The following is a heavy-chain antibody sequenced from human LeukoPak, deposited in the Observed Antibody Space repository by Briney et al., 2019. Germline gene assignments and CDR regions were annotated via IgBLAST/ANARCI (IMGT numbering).Heavy chain of an antibody. J-gene: IGHJ4*02. V-gene: IGHV1-2*06. CDR2: INPYSGDT. CDR1: GYTFTGYH. CDR3: ARDEKKYCSGGTCPAYFDY. D-gene: IGHD2-15*01. Sequence: ASVKVSCKASGYTFTGYHIHWVRQAPGQGLEWMGRINPYSGDTNFAQKFQGRVTMTRDTSITTAYMDLSSLTPDDTAVYFCARDEKKYCSGGTCPAYFDYWGQGTLVTVSS.